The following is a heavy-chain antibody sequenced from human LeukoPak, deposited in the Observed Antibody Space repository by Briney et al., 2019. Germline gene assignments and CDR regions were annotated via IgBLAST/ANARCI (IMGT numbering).Heavy chain of an antibody. Sequence: GGSLRLSCVASGFTFKNYVMNWVRQAPGKGLEWLATIYGSGVSISYADSVKGRFTISRDNPNNTLYLQMNSLRAEDTAMYYCAKDLGWELPAEAYWGQGSLVTVSS. J-gene: IGHJ4*02. CDR3: AKDLGWELPAEAY. D-gene: IGHD1-26*01. CDR1: GFTFKNYV. CDR2: IYGSGVSI. V-gene: IGHV3-23*01.